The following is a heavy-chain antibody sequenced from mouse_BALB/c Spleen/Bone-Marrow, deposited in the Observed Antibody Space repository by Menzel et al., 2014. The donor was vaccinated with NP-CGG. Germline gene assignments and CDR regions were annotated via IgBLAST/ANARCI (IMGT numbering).Heavy chain of an antibody. CDR3: ARSGDSSGYGFAY. CDR2: IYPGDGST. CDR1: GYTFTSYD. D-gene: IGHD3-2*01. J-gene: IGHJ3*01. V-gene: IGHV1S56*01. Sequence: QVQLKESGPELVKPGALVKISCEASGYTFTSYDINWVKQRPGQGLEWIGWIYPGDGSTKYNEKFKGKATLTADKSSSTAYMQLSSLTSENSAVYFCARSGDSSGYGFAYWGQGTLVTVSA.